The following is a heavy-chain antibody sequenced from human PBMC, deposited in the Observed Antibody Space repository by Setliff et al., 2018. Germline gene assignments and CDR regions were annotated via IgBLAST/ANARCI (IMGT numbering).Heavy chain of an antibody. Sequence: SETLSLTCTVSGASIGSGSHYWSWIRQSAGTGLEWLGRMYSSGGTNYNPSLQNRITILQDRSRNQLSLKLTSVTAADTAVYYCATGPDYGDNFSNIWGQGILVTVSS. J-gene: IGHJ4*02. D-gene: IGHD4-17*01. V-gene: IGHV4-61*02. CDR1: GASIGSGSHY. CDR2: MYSSGGT. CDR3: ATGPDYGDNFSNI.